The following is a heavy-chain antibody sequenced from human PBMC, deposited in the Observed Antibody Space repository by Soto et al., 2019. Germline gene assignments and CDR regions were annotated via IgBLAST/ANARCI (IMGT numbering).Heavy chain of an antibody. CDR2: IYYSGST. Sequence: QVQLQESGPGLVKPSQTLSLTCTVSGGSISSGGYYWSWIRQHPGKGLEWIGYIYYSGSTYYNPSLKSRVTISVDTSKNQFSLKLSSVTAADTAVYYCARASRVVVVVAATERRWYFDLWGRGTLVTVSS. V-gene: IGHV4-31*03. CDR3: ARASRVVVVVAATERRWYFDL. CDR1: GGSISSGGYY. D-gene: IGHD2-15*01. J-gene: IGHJ2*01.